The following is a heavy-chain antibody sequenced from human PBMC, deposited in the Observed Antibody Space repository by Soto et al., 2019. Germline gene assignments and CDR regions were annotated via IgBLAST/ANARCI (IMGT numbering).Heavy chain of an antibody. J-gene: IGHJ3*02. D-gene: IGHD2-2*01. CDR3: ARGECSSIYCFTRWALDI. V-gene: IGHV4-34*01. CDR2: INHSGKT. Sequence: QVQLQQWGAGLLKPSETLSLTCAVYGGSFSGYYWTWIRQTPGKGLEWIGEINHSGKTNYEPSLKSRVSISADTSKKQFSLNLTSVTAADTAVYYCARGECSSIYCFTRWALDIWGQGTVVTVSS. CDR1: GGSFSGYY.